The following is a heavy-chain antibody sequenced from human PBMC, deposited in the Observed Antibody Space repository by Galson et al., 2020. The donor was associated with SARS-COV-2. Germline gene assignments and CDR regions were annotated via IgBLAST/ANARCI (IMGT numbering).Heavy chain of an antibody. CDR3: ASAGYDILTGYPLH. CDR1: GFTFKNYA. CDR2: ISGSGGST. D-gene: IGHD3-9*01. J-gene: IGHJ4*02. Sequence: GESLKISCAASGFTFKNYAMSWVRQAPGKGLEWVSAISGSGGSTYYTDSVKGRFTISRDNSKNTLYLQMNSLRAEDTAVYYCASAGYDILTGYPLHWGQGTLVTVSS. V-gene: IGHV3-23*01.